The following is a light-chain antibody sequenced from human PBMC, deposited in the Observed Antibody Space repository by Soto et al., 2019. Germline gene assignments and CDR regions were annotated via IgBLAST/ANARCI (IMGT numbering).Light chain of an antibody. CDR3: QQYNSYSPT. Sequence: DIQMSRSRFILSASVGDRVTITCGASLSISSWLAWYQQKPGKAPKLLIYDASSVESGGPSRFSGSGSETEFTLTISSLQPDDFATYYCQQYNSYSPTFGQGTKVDIK. CDR1: LSISSW. CDR2: DAS. J-gene: IGKJ1*01. V-gene: IGKV1-5*01.